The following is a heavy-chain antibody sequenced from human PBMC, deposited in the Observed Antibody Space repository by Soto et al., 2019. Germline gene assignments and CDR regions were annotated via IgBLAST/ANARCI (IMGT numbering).Heavy chain of an antibody. CDR2: ISAYSGNT. CDR1: GYTFTSYG. Sequence: QVQLVQSGAEVKKPGASVKVSCTASGYTFTSYGISWVRQAPGQGLERVGWISAYSGNTNYAQTLQGRVTMTTDTPTSTAYMELRSLRSDDTAVYYCARDSPDDIVVVVAATSVFDYWGQGTLVTVSS. CDR3: ARDSPDDIVVVVAATSVFDY. V-gene: IGHV1-18*01. J-gene: IGHJ4*02. D-gene: IGHD2-15*01.